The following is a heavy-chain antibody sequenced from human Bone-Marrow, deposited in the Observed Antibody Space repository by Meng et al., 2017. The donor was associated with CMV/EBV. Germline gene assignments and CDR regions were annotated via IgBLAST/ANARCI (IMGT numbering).Heavy chain of an antibody. V-gene: IGHV1-18*01. Sequence: ASVKVSCKASGYTFTSYGISWVRQAPGQGLEWMGWISAYNGNTNYAQKLQGRVTMTTDTSTSTAYMELSSLRSEDTAVYYCARDRGGYCSSTSCYPDPWGQGTLVTVSS. CDR3: ARDRGGYCSSTSCYPDP. D-gene: IGHD2-2*01. CDR2: ISAYNGNT. J-gene: IGHJ5*02. CDR1: GYTFTSYG.